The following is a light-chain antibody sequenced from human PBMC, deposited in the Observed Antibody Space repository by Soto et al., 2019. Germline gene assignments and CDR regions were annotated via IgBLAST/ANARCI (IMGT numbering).Light chain of an antibody. CDR1: SGHSDYA. Sequence: QPVLTQSPSASASLGASVKLTCTVSSGHSDYAIAWHQQQPEKGPRYLVKVNSDGSHTKGDGIPDRFSGSSSGADRYLTISSLQSEDEADYYCQTWGTGIVIFGGGTKLTVL. V-gene: IGLV4-69*01. CDR3: QTWGTGIVI. J-gene: IGLJ2*01. CDR2: VNSDGSH.